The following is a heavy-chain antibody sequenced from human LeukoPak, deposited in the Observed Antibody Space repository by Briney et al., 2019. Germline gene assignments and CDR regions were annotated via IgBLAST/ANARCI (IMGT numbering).Heavy chain of an antibody. CDR2: INPNSGGT. V-gene: IGHV1-2*02. J-gene: IGHJ6*03. D-gene: IGHD1-26*01. Sequence: ASVKVSCKASGYTFTGYYMHWVRQAPGQGLEWMGWINPNSGGTNYAQKFQGRVTMTRDTSISTAYMELSRLRSDDTAVYYCARDGVARWELPGSYMDVWGKGTTVTVSS. CDR1: GYTFTGYY. CDR3: ARDGVARWELPGSYMDV.